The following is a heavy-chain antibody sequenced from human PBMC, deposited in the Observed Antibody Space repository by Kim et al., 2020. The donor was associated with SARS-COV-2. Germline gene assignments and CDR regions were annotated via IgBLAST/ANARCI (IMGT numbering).Heavy chain of an antibody. V-gene: IGHV3-74*01. CDR1: GFTFSSHW. CDR3: VRRQFTSGWYYFDY. Sequence: GGSLRLSCAASGFTFSSHWMHWVRQAPGKGLVWVSRINSDGTTTSYGDSVKGRFIISRDNAKNTLYLQMNSLRAEDTAVYYCVRRQFTSGWYYFDYWGQGTLVTVSS. D-gene: IGHD6-19*01. J-gene: IGHJ4*02. CDR2: INSDGTTT.